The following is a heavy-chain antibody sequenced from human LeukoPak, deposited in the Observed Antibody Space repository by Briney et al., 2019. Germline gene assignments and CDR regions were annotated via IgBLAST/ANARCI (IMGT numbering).Heavy chain of an antibody. J-gene: IGHJ4*02. D-gene: IGHD3-16*02. Sequence: PGGSLRLTCAASGFTFSNYYMSWIRQAPGKGLVWVSYISSRSSNKEYADSVKGRFTISRDNSKNSLYLQMDSLRAEDSAVYYCAKGNVLSGGLDYWGQGTLVTVSS. CDR3: AKGNVLSGGLDY. CDR1: GFTFSNYY. V-gene: IGHV3-11*04. CDR2: ISSRSSNK.